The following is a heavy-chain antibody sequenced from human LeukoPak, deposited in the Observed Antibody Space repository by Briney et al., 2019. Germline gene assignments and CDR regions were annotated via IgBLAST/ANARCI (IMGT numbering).Heavy chain of an antibody. V-gene: IGHV3-74*01. CDR1: GFTFSNHW. J-gene: IGHJ4*02. D-gene: IGHD3-22*01. Sequence: GGSLRLSCVASGFTFSNHWMHWVRQVPGKGPVWVSRSDGGGSSTSYADSVKGRFTISRDNSKNTLYLQMNSLRAEDTAVYYCAKVLRWDSSGGIDYWGQGTLVTVSS. CDR2: SDGGGSST. CDR3: AKVLRWDSSGGIDY.